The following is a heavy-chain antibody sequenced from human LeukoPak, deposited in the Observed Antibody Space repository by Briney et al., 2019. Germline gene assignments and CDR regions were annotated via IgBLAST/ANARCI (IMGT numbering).Heavy chain of an antibody. CDR2: ISSSSSYI. J-gene: IGHJ4*02. CDR1: GFTFSSYS. Sequence: GGSLRLSCAASGFTFSSYSMNWVRQAPGKGLEWVSSISSSSSYIYYADSVKGRFTISRDNAKNSLYLQMNSLRAEDTAVYYCARAGGSRRYFDYWGQGTLVTVSS. V-gene: IGHV3-21*01. D-gene: IGHD2-15*01. CDR3: ARAGGSRRYFDY.